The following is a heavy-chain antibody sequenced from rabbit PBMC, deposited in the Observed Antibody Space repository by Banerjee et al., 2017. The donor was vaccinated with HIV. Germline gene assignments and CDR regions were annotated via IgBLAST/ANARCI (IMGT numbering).Heavy chain of an antibody. CDR3: ARDYAGGSVDNL. D-gene: IGHD8-1*01. Sequence: QEQLVESGGGLVQPGGSLKLSCKASGFDFSSYGVSWVRQAPGKGLEWIACIWTGSSGSTYYATWAKGRFTISKTSSTTVTLQMTSLTAADTATYFCARDYAGGSVDNLWGPGTLVTVS. V-gene: IGHV1S45*01. CDR2: IWTGSSGST. J-gene: IGHJ6*01. CDR1: GFDFSSYG.